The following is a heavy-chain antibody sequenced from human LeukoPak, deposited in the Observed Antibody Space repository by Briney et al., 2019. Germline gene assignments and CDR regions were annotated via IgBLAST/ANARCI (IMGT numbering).Heavy chain of an antibody. CDR3: AKGYSSGWHRRPGYFDY. D-gene: IGHD6-19*01. J-gene: IGHJ4*02. Sequence: GRSLRLSCAASGFTFDDYAMHWVRQAPGKGLELVSGTSWNSSSIGYADSVKGRFIISRDNAKNSLYLQMNSLRAEDTALYYCAKGYSSGWHRRPGYFDYWGQGTLVTVSS. CDR1: GFTFDDYA. V-gene: IGHV3-9*01. CDR2: TSWNSSSI.